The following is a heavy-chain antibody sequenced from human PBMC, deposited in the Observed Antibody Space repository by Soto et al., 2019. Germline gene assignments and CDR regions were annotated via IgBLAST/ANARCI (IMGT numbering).Heavy chain of an antibody. CDR2: IKSRADGGTT. J-gene: IGHJ4*02. CDR1: GFSFSNAC. CDR3: TAHLGEFFPLDY. D-gene: IGHD3-16*01. Sequence: EVQLVESVGDFVKPGWALRVSCEVSGFSFSNACMSWVRQAPGKGLEWVGRIKSRADGGTTDYTAPVKGRFTISRDDSKNTVFLQMNSLKTEDTAVYYCTAHLGEFFPLDYWGQGTLVTVSS. V-gene: IGHV3-15*01.